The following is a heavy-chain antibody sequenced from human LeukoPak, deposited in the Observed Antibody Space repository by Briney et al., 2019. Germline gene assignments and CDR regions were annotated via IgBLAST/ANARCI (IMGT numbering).Heavy chain of an antibody. Sequence: SETLSLTCAVYGGSFSGYYWSWIRQPPGKGLEWIGEINHSGSTNYNPSLKSRVTISVDTSKNQFSLKLSSVTAADTAVYYCARRGDYGGSYYFDYWGQGTLVTVSS. CDR2: INHSGST. V-gene: IGHV4-34*01. D-gene: IGHD4-23*01. J-gene: IGHJ4*02. CDR3: ARRGDYGGSYYFDY. CDR1: GGSFSGYY.